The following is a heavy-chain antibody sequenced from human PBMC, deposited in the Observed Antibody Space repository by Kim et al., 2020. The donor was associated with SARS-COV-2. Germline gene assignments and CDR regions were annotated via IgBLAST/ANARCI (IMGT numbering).Heavy chain of an antibody. Sequence: SVKVSCKASGGTFSSYAISWVRQAPGQGLEWMGGIIPIFGIANYAQKFQGRVTITADESTSTAYMELSSLRSEDTAVYYCARNGYGNYGSGSYYYYGMDVWGQGTTVTVSS. CDR3: ARNGYGNYGSGSYYYYGMDV. V-gene: IGHV1-69*13. D-gene: IGHD3-10*01. CDR1: GGTFSSYA. CDR2: IIPIFGIA. J-gene: IGHJ6*02.